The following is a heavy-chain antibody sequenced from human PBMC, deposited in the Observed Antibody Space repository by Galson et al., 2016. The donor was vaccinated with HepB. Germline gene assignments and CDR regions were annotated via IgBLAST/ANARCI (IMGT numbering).Heavy chain of an antibody. CDR1: GFTVSNNY. Sequence: SLRLSCAASGFTVSNNYMTWVRQAPGKGLEYVSVIYSGGTTSYADSVKGRFTISRDNSQNSLFLQRNTLRAEDRAVYFCVRGVYGDHGWFDYWGQGTLVTVSS. CDR2: IYSGGTT. J-gene: IGHJ4*02. D-gene: IGHD4-17*01. CDR3: VRGVYGDHGWFDY. V-gene: IGHV3-66*02.